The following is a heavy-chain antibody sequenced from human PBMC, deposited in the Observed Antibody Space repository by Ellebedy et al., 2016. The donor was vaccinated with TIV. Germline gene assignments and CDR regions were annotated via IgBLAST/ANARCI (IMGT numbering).Heavy chain of an antibody. D-gene: IGHD3-10*01. CDR3: AAGSGWLIDF. CDR2: VWYDGSDK. V-gene: IGHV3-33*01. Sequence: PGGSLRLSCAASGFTFSTYGLHWVRQAPGKGLEWVAVVWYDGSDKYYADSVKGRFTISRDNSKNTLFLQMNSLRAEDTALYYCAAGSGWLIDFWGQGTLVTVSS. J-gene: IGHJ4*02. CDR1: GFTFSTYG.